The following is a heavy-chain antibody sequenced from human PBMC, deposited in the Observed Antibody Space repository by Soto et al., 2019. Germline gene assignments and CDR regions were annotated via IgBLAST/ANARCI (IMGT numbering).Heavy chain of an antibody. CDR3: ARVLGYCSSTSCYHWFDP. CDR1: GYTFTNYG. Sequence: GASVKVSCKASGYTFTNYGISWVRQAPGQGLEWMGWITAHNGNTNYAQKLQGRVTMTTDTSTTTAYMELRSLRSEDTAVYYCARVLGYCSSTSCYHWFDPWGQGTLVTVSS. V-gene: IGHV1-18*01. CDR2: ITAHNGNT. J-gene: IGHJ5*02. D-gene: IGHD2-2*01.